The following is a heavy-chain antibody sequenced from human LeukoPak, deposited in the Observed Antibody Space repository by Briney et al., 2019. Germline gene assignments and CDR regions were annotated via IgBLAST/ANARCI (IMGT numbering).Heavy chain of an antibody. D-gene: IGHD3-22*01. CDR3: ARNYYDSSGYQEATFNY. J-gene: IGHJ4*02. V-gene: IGHV3-33*01. Sequence: GTSLRLSCAASGFTFSNYGMHWVRQAPGKGLEWVAGIWYDRGYKYYADSVKGRFTISRDNSKNTLFLQMDSLRAEDTAVYYCARNYYDSSGYQEATFNYWGRGTLVTVSS. CDR1: GFTFSNYG. CDR2: IWYDRGYK.